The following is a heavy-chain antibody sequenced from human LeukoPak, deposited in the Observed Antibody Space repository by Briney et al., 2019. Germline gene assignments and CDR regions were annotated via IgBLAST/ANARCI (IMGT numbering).Heavy chain of an antibody. CDR3: SRDPHYYDRRCFFDY. CDR1: GFTFSGYW. V-gene: IGHV3-74*01. D-gene: IGHD3-22*01. J-gene: IGHJ4*02. CDR2: INSDGRST. Sequence: GGALRLSCVASGFTFSGYWMHWVRQAPGKGLGWVAGINSDGRSTNYADSVRGRFTISRENDKNTLYLQMNSLRAEDTAVYYCSRDPHYYDRRCFFDYWRQGNLLRVSS.